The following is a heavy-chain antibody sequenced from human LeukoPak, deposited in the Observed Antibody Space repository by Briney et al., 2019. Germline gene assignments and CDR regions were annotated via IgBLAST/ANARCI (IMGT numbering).Heavy chain of an antibody. J-gene: IGHJ4*02. CDR1: GFTFSSYG. CDR2: IWYDGSNK. D-gene: IGHD2-2*01. V-gene: IGHV3-33*06. Sequence: PGESLRLSCAASGFTFSSYGMHWVRQAPGKGLEWVAVIWYDGSNKYYADSVKGRFTISRDNSKNTLYLQMNSLRAEDTAVYYCAKVPLIVVVPAAGEDYWGQGTLVTVSS. CDR3: AKVPLIVVVPAAGEDY.